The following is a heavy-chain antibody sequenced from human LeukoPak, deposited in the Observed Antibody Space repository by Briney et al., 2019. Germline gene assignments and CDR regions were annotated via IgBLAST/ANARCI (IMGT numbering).Heavy chain of an antibody. CDR3: ARASYSNYYYYGMDV. D-gene: IGHD1-26*01. CDR1: GGSFSGYY. J-gene: IGHJ6*02. Sequence: SETLSLTCAVYGGSFSGYYWSWIRQPPGKGLEWIGEINHSGSTNYNPSLKSRVTISVDTSKNQFSLKLSSVTAADTAVYYCARASYSNYYYYGMDVWGQGTTVTVSS. CDR2: INHSGST. V-gene: IGHV4-34*01.